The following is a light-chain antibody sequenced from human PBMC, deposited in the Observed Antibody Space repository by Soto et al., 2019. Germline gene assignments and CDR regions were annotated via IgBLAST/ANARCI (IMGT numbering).Light chain of an antibody. V-gene: IGKV3-20*01. CDR1: QSVSSSY. CDR2: GAS. CDR3: QQYGSSVFT. Sequence: ELVLTQSPGTLSLSPGERATLSCRASQSVSSSYLAWYQQKPGQAPRLLIYGASSRATGILDMCSGSGSGTAVSVTISRLETGGFAVYYGQQYGSSVFTVGPGTKVDIK. J-gene: IGKJ3*01.